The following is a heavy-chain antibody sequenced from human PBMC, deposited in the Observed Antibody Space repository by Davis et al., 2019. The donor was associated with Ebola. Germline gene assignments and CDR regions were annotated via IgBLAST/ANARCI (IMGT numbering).Heavy chain of an antibody. V-gene: IGHV4-39*07. CDR1: GGSISSSSYY. Sequence: MPSETLSLTCTVSGGSISSSSYYWSWIRQPPGKGLEWIGEINHSGSTNYNPSLKSRVTISVDTSKNQFSLKLSSVTAADTAVYYCARDSGLGMDVWGQGTTVTVSS. D-gene: IGHD3-10*01. CDR3: ARDSGLGMDV. CDR2: INHSGST. J-gene: IGHJ6*02.